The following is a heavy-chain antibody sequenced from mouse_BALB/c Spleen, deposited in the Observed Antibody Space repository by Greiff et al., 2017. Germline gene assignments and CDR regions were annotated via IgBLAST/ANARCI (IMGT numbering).Heavy chain of an antibody. V-gene: IGHV3-2*02. CDR1: GYSITSDYA. CDR2: ISYSGST. D-gene: IGHD1-2*01. J-gene: IGHJ4*01. Sequence: EVHLVESGPGLVKPSQSLSLTCTVTGYSITSDYAWNWIRQFPGNKLEWMGYISYSGSTSYNPSLKSRISITPDTSKNQFFLQLNSVTTEDTATYYCARFITSATGAMDYWGQGTSVTVSS. CDR3: ARFITSATGAMDY.